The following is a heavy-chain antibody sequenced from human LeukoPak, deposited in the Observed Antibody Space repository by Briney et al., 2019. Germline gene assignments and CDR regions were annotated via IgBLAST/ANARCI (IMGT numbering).Heavy chain of an antibody. CDR1: GGSISSGSYY. D-gene: IGHD6-19*01. CDR3: ATRIAVAVTSMKGDWFDP. J-gene: IGHJ5*02. V-gene: IGHV4-61*02. Sequence: SQTLSLTCTVSGGSISSGSYYWSWIRQPAGKGLEWIGRIYTSGSTNYNPSLKSRVTISVDTSKNQFSLKLSSVTAADTAVYYCATRIAVAVTSMKGDWFDPWGQGTLVTVSS. CDR2: IYTSGST.